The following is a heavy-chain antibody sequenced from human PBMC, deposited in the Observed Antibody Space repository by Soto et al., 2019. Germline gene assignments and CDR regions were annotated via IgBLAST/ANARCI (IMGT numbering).Heavy chain of an antibody. CDR1: GFTFNMYW. J-gene: IGHJ4*02. D-gene: IGHD2-21*01. Sequence: GGSLRLSCAASGFTFNMYWMHWVRQAPGEGLEWVSRISDDDSRTDYADSVKGRFTISRDNAKNTLYLQMNALRVEDTALYYCAKDLFPTSGQRFFFESWGQGSLVTVSS. CDR3: AKDLFPTSGQRFFFES. CDR2: ISDDDSRT. V-gene: IGHV3-74*01.